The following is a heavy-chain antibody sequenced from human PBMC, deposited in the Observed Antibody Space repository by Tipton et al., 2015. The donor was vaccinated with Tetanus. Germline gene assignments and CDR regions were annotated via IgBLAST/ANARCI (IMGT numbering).Heavy chain of an antibody. J-gene: IGHJ6*02. CDR3: ARDLGIAVAGTPIYYYYGMDV. Sequence: TLSLTCTVSGGSISSSSYYWGWIRQPPGKGLEWIGSIYYSGSTYYNPSLKSRVTISVDTSKNQFSLKLSSVTAADTAVYYCARDLGIAVAGTPIYYYYGMDVWGQGTTVTVSS. CDR2: IYYSGST. CDR1: GGSISSSSYY. V-gene: IGHV4-39*02. D-gene: IGHD6-19*01.